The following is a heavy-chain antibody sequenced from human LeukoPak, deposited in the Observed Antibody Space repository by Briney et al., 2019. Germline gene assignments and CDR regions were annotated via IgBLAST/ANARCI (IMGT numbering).Heavy chain of an antibody. V-gene: IGHV3-23*01. CDR2: ISDSGGKT. J-gene: IGHJ4*02. CDR3: ARESPIAVVGN. CDR1: GFTFSSYA. Sequence: GGSLRPSCAASGFTFSSYAMSWVRQAPGKGLEWVSAISDSGGKTYYADSMKGRFTISRDNSKSTLYLQMNSLRAEDTALYYCARESPIAVVGNWGQGTLVTVSS. D-gene: IGHD6-19*01.